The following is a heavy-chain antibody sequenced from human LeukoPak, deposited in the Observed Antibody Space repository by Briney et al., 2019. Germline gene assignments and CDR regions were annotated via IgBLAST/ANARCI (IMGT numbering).Heavy chain of an antibody. CDR2: MYPGDSDT. J-gene: IGHJ6*02. V-gene: IGHV5-51*01. CDR3: ARRGVLDGLDV. Sequence: GESLKISCKGSGYSFTSYWIGWVRQMPGKGLEWMGIMYPGDSDTRYSPSFQGQVTFSVDKSIATAYLEWSSLKASDTALYYCARRGVLDGLDVWGQGTTVTVSS. CDR1: GYSFTSYW. D-gene: IGHD3-3*01.